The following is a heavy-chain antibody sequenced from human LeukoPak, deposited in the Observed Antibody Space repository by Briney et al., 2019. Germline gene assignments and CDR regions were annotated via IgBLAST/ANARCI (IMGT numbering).Heavy chain of an antibody. CDR3: ARDYYDSSGPELAFDT. V-gene: IGHV3-53*01. Sequence: SGGSLRLSCAASGFTVSSNYMSWVRQAPGKGLEWVSVIYSGGSTYYADAVKGRFTISRDNSKNTLYLQMNSLRAEDTAVYYCARDYYDSSGPELAFDTWGQGTMVTVSS. CDR2: IYSGGST. J-gene: IGHJ3*02. CDR1: GFTVSSNY. D-gene: IGHD3-22*01.